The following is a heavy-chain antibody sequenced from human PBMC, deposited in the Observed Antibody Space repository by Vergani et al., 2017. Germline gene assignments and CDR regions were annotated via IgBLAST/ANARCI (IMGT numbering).Heavy chain of an antibody. CDR1: GFTFGDYA. CDR3: TREVTYYDFWSGYYTNYYYYMDV. V-gene: IGHV3-49*03. J-gene: IGHJ6*03. CDR2: IRSKAYGWTT. Sequence: EVQLVESGGGLVQPGRSLRLSCTASGFTFGDYAMSWFRQAPGKGLEWVGFIRSKAYGWTTEYAASVKGRFTISRDDSKSIAYLQMNSLKTEDTAVYYCTREVTYYDFWSGYYTNYYYYMDVWGKGTTVTVSS. D-gene: IGHD3-3*01.